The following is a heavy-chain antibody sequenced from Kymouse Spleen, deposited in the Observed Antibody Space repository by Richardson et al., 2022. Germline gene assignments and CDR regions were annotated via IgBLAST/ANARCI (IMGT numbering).Heavy chain of an antibody. CDR3: ARQGLELFYYFDY. CDR1: GGSISSSSYY. CDR2: IYYSGST. D-gene: IGHD1-7*01. J-gene: IGHJ4*02. V-gene: IGHV4-39*01. Sequence: QLQLQESGPGLVKPSETLSLTCTVSGGSISSSSYYWGWIRQPPGKGLEWIGSIYYSGSTYYNPSLKSRVTISVDTSKNQFSLKLSSVTAADTAVYYCARQGLELFYYFDYWGQGTLVTVSS.